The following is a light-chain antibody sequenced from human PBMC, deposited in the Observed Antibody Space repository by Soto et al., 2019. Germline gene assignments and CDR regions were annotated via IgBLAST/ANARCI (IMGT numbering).Light chain of an antibody. J-gene: IGKJ1*01. CDR3: MQALQTPRT. Sequence: IVMTQSPLSLPVTPGESASISCRSSQSLLHSNGYNYLDWYLQKPGQSPQLLIYLAFSRASGVPDRFSGSGSGTDFTLKISRVEAEDVGVYYCMQALQTPRTFGQGTRVQV. V-gene: IGKV2-28*01. CDR1: QSLLHSNGYNY. CDR2: LAF.